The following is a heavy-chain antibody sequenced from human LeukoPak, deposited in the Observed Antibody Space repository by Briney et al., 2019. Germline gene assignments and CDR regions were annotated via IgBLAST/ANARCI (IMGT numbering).Heavy chain of an antibody. J-gene: IGHJ4*02. Sequence: ASVKVSCKASGYTFTGYYMHWVRQAPGQGLEWMGWINPNSGGTNYAQKFQGRVTMTRDTSISTAYMELSSLRSEDTAVYYCARGRRGYYGSGSYRWGQGTLVTVSS. CDR2: INPNSGGT. CDR1: GYTFTGYY. CDR3: ARGRRGYYGSGSYR. V-gene: IGHV1-2*02. D-gene: IGHD3-10*01.